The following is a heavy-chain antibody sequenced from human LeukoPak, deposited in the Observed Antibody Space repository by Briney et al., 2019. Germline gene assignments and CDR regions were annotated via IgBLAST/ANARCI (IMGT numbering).Heavy chain of an antibody. V-gene: IGHV3-30*02. CDR2: IRYDGSNK. J-gene: IGHJ4*02. D-gene: IGHD3-10*01. CDR3: AKPELLWFGEFNYDY. CDR1: GFTFSSYG. Sequence: GGSLRLPCAASGFTFSSYGMPWVRQAPGKGLEWVAFIRYDGSNKYYADSVKGRFTISRDNSKNTLYLQMNSLRAEDTAVYYCAKPELLWFGEFNYDYWGQGTLVTVSS.